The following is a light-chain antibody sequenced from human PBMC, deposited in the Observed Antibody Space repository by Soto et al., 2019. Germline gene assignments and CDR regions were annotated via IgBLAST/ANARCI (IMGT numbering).Light chain of an antibody. CDR1: QTISSL. V-gene: IGKV1-5*03. CDR3: QHYNSYSEA. Sequence: DIQMTQSPSTLSGSVGVRVTILCRASQTISSLVSWYQQKPGKAPKLLIYKATTLKSGVPSRFSGSGSGTEFTLTISSLQPDDFATYYCQHYNSYSEAFGQGTKV. J-gene: IGKJ1*01. CDR2: KAT.